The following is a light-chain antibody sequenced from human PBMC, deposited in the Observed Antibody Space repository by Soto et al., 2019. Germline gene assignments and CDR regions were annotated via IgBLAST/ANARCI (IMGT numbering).Light chain of an antibody. CDR3: CSYVGSSILM. J-gene: IGLJ3*02. CDR2: EVN. CDR1: SSDVGLYNL. V-gene: IGLV2-23*02. Sequence: QSALTQPASVSGSPGQSITISCTGTSSDVGLYNLVSRYQHLPGKAPKLIIYEVNERPSGISDRFSGSKSGNTASLTISGLQDEDEADYYCCSYVGSSILMFGGGTKLTVL.